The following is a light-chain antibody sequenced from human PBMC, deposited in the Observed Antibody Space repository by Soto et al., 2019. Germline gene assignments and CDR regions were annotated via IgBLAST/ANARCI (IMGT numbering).Light chain of an antibody. V-gene: IGLV1-40*01. CDR2: DNN. J-gene: IGLJ2*01. CDR1: SSNTGADYD. CDR3: QSYYSSLRNLVV. Sequence: QSVLTQPPSVSGAPGQRVTISCTGSSSNTGADYDVHWYQHLPGSAPKLLIYDNNIRPSGVPDRFSGSKSGTSASLAITGLQAEDEGDDYCQSYYSSLRNLVVFGGGTKLTVL.